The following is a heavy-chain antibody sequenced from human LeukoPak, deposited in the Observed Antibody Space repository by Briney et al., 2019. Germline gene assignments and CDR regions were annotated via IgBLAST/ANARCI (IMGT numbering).Heavy chain of an antibody. J-gene: IGHJ4*02. Sequence: GGSLRLSCAASGLTFSSYGMSWVRQAPGKGLEWVSGISGSGGSRDYADSVKGRFTISRDNSKNTLYLQMNSLRVEDTAVYYCAKPRWRSHFDYWGQGTLVTVSS. D-gene: IGHD3-16*02. CDR3: AKPRWRSHFDY. V-gene: IGHV3-23*01. CDR2: ISGSGGSR. CDR1: GLTFSSYG.